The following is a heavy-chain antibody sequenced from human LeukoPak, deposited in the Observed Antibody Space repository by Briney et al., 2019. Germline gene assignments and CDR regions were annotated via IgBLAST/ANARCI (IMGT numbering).Heavy chain of an antibody. V-gene: IGHV3-53*01. CDR3: AGVLRGAFDI. Sequence: GGSLRLSCTASGLTVSSNDMFWVRQTPGKGLEWISLIYSGGRTDYAASVKGRFTISRDNSKNMVYLQMNSLRGDDTAVYYCAGVLRGAFDIWGQGKMVAVSS. CDR1: GLTVSSND. CDR2: IYSGGRT. J-gene: IGHJ3*02.